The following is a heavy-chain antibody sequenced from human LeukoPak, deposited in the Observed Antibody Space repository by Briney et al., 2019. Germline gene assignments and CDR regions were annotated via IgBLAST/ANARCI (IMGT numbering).Heavy chain of an antibody. CDR2: INPSGGST. V-gene: IGHV1-46*01. D-gene: IGHD3-3*01. CDR3: ARDPRRYDFWSGPTDYYYYYMDV. Sequence: ASVKVSCKASGYTFTSYYMHWVRQAPGQGLEWMGIINPSGGSTSYAQKFQGRVTMTRDTSTSTVYMELSSLRSEDTAVYYCARDPRRYDFWSGPTDYYYYYMDVWGKGTTVTVSS. J-gene: IGHJ6*03. CDR1: GYTFTSYY.